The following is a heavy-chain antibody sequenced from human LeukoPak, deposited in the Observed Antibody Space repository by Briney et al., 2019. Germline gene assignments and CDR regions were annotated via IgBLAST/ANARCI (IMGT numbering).Heavy chain of an antibody. CDR3: GTSSAGNPFHY. J-gene: IGHJ4*02. D-gene: IGHD2-8*01. CDR2: INTNTGNP. Sequence: ASVKVSCKASGCTFTSYAMNWVRQAPGQGLEWMGWINTNTGNPTYAQGFTGRFVFSLDTSVSTAYLQISSLKAEDTAVYYCGTSSAGNPFHYWGQGTLVTVSS. V-gene: IGHV7-4-1*02. CDR1: GCTFTSYA.